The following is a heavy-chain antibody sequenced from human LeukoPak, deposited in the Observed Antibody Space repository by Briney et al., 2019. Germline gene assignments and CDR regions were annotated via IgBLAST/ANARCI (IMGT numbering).Heavy chain of an antibody. CDR1: SGSLSGYS. CDR2: ISHSGIT. Sequence: SETLSLTCAVSSGSLSGYSWGWIRQPPGKGLEWVGEISHSGITNYNASLKSRVTISLKKSEVQFSLMLSSVTAADTAVYYCTRQSGTVTPIDYWSQGTLVTVSS. J-gene: IGHJ4*02. V-gene: IGHV4-34*01. CDR3: TRQSGTVTPIDY. D-gene: IGHD4-17*01.